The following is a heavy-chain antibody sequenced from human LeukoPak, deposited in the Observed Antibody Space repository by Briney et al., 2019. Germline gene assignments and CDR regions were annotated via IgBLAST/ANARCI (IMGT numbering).Heavy chain of an antibody. CDR2: IYPGESET. CDR1: GYTFTSYW. V-gene: IGHV5-51*01. Sequence: GESLKISCKGSGYTFTSYWFNWVRKMPGKGLEWMGIIYPGESETRYSPSLQGQVTISADKSITTVYLQWSSLKASDTAMYYCARRDRSGWYDFDYWGQGTLVTVSS. J-gene: IGHJ4*02. CDR3: ARRDRSGWYDFDY. D-gene: IGHD6-19*01.